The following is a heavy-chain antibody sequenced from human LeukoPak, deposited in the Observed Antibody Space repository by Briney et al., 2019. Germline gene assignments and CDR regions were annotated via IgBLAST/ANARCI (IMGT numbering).Heavy chain of an antibody. CDR2: ISGSGGST. D-gene: IGHD3-22*01. CDR1: GLTFSSYA. Sequence: GSLRLSCAASGLTFSSYAMTWVRQAPGKGLEWVSGISGSGGSTYYADSVKGRFTISRDNSKNTLYVQMNSLRAEDTAVYYCAKSDYYDSSGYYYGSDYWGQGTLVTVSS. V-gene: IGHV3-23*01. J-gene: IGHJ4*02. CDR3: AKSDYYDSSGYYYGSDY.